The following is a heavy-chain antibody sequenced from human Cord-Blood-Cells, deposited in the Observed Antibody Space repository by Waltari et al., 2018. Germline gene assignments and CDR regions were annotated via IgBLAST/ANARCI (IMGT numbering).Heavy chain of an antibody. J-gene: IGHJ5*02. V-gene: IGHV4-61*01. D-gene: IGHD6-13*01. CDR2: IYYSGST. Sequence: QVQLQESGPGLVKPSETLSLTCTVSGGSVSSGSYYWSWIRQPPGKGLEWIGYIYYSGSTNSNPSLKSRVTISVDTSKNQFSLKLSSVTAADTAVYYCARAKYSSSWYWFDPWGQGTLVTVSS. CDR1: GGSVSSGSYY. CDR3: ARAKYSSSWYWFDP.